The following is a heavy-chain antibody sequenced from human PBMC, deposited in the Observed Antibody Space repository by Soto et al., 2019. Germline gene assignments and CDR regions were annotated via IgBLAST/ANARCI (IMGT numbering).Heavy chain of an antibody. J-gene: IGHJ4*02. CDR2: IYYSGST. CDR3: ARHRTYGITMVRGEFDY. D-gene: IGHD3-10*01. Sequence: SETLSLTCTVSGGSISSYYWSWIRQPPGKGLEWIGYIYYSGSTNYNPSLKSRVTISVDTSKNQFSLKLSSVTAADTAVYYCARHRTYGITMVRGEFDYWGQGTLVTVS. CDR1: GGSISSYY. V-gene: IGHV4-59*08.